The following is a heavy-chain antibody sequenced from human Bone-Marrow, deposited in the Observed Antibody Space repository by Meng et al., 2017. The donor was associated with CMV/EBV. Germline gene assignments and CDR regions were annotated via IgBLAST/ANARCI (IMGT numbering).Heavy chain of an antibody. CDR1: GFTFGDYA. CDR3: SYWTVWQTFEY. J-gene: IGHJ4*02. CDR2: IRSKAYGGTT. Sequence: GESLKISCTASGFTFGDYAMSWVRQAPGKGLEWVGFIRSKAYGGTTEYAASVKGRFTISRDESKSIAYLHMNSLRGEDTALYYCSYWTVWQTFEYWGQGTPVTVSS. V-gene: IGHV3-49*04. D-gene: IGHD3/OR15-3a*01.